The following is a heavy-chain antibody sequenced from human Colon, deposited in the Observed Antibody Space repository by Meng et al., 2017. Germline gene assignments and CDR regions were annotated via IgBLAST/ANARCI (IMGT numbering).Heavy chain of an antibody. CDR3: VRENWKSTVDY. Sequence: QVQLLESGPGLVKPSQTLSLTCTVSGGSISSGDYYWSCIRQPPGKGLEWIGYIYYSGSTYYNPSLKNRLTISVDASQKQFSLRLTSVTAADTAVYYCVRENWKSTVDYSGQGTLVTVSS. V-gene: IGHV4-30-4*01. D-gene: IGHD1-1*01. J-gene: IGHJ4*02. CDR1: GGSISSGDYY. CDR2: IYYSGST.